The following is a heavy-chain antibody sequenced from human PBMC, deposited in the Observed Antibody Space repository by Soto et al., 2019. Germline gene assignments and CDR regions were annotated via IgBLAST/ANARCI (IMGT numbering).Heavy chain of an antibody. J-gene: IGHJ6*02. Sequence: PGGSLRLSCAASGFTFSSYAMHWVRQAPGKGLEWVVVISYDGSNKYYADSVKGRFTISRDNSKNTLYLQMNSLRAEDTAVYYCARDQERGYSYGFNYYYYGMDVWGQGATVTVSS. CDR3: ARDQERGYSYGFNYYYYGMDV. CDR1: GFTFSSYA. CDR2: ISYDGSNK. V-gene: IGHV3-30-3*01. D-gene: IGHD5-18*01.